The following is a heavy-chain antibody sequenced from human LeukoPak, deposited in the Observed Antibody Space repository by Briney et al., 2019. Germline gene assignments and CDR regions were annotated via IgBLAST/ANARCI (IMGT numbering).Heavy chain of an antibody. CDR1: GYTFTGYY. J-gene: IGHJ4*02. Sequence: GASVKVSCKASGYTFTGYYIHWVRQAPGQGLEWMGWINPNTGVTNYAQNFQARVTMTRDTSISTAYLQWSSLKASDTAMYYCASSGYYKHNDYWGQGTLVTVSS. CDR2: INPNTGVT. CDR3: ASSGYYKHNDY. D-gene: IGHD3-22*01. V-gene: IGHV1-2*02.